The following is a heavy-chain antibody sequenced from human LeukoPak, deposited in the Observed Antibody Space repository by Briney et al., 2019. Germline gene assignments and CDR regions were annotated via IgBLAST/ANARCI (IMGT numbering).Heavy chain of an antibody. Sequence: SETLSLTCTVSGGSISSYYWSWIRQPPGKGLEWIGYIYYSGSTNYNPSLKSRVTISVDTSKNQFSLKLSSVTAADTAVYYCARRTAMAYFNYWGQGTLVTVSS. CDR3: ARRTAMAYFNY. V-gene: IGHV4-59*08. CDR1: GGSISSYY. J-gene: IGHJ4*02. D-gene: IGHD5-18*01. CDR2: IYYSGST.